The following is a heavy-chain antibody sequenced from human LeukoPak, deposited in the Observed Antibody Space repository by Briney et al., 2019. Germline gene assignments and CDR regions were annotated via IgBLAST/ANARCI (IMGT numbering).Heavy chain of an antibody. D-gene: IGHD6-19*01. CDR3: ARDLIAVAGNAFDI. V-gene: IGHV1-2*02. CDR1: GYTFTGYY. J-gene: IGHJ3*02. Sequence: ASVKVSCKASGYTFTGYYMHWVRQAPGQGLEWMGWINPNSGGTNYAQKFQGRVTMTRDTSISTAYMELSRLRSDDTAVYYCARDLIAVAGNAFDIWGQGTMVTVSS. CDR2: INPNSGGT.